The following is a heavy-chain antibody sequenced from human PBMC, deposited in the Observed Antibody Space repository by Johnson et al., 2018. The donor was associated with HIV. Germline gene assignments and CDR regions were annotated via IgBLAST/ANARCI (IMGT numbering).Heavy chain of an antibody. J-gene: IGHJ3*02. CDR2: ISGSGGST. V-gene: IGHV3-23*04. CDR3: AKEMEGYYGSGKGDAFDI. D-gene: IGHD3-10*01. CDR1: GFTFSSYA. Sequence: VQLVESGGGVVQPGRSLRLSCAASGFTFSSYAMHWVRQAPGKGLEWVSAISGSGGSTYYADSVKGRFTISRDNSKNTLYLQMNSLRAEDTAVYYCAKEMEGYYGSGKGDAFDIWGQGTMVTVSS.